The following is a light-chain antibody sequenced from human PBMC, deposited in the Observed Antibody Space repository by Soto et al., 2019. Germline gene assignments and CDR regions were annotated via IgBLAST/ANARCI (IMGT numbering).Light chain of an antibody. Sequence: DIVMTQSPDSLAVSLGERATINCKSSQSVLYSSNNKNYLAWYQQKPGQPPKLLIYWASTRESGVPDRFSGSGSGTDFTHTISSLQAEDVAVYYCQQYYSTPPFTFGPGTKVDIK. CDR2: WAS. CDR3: QQYYSTPPFT. J-gene: IGKJ3*01. CDR1: QSVLYSSNNKNY. V-gene: IGKV4-1*01.